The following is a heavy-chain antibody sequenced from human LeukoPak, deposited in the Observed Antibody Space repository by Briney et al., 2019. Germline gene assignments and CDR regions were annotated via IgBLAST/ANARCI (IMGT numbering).Heavy chain of an antibody. CDR1: GGSISSSSYY. CDR3: ARDLQNYYYDSSGSLDY. D-gene: IGHD3-22*01. Sequence: SETLSLTCTVSGGSISSSSYYWGWIRQPPGKGLEWIGSIYYSGSTYYNPSLKSRVTISVDTSKNQFSLKLSSVTAADTAVYYCARDLQNYYYDSSGSLDYWGQGTLVTVSS. CDR2: IYYSGST. J-gene: IGHJ4*02. V-gene: IGHV4-39*07.